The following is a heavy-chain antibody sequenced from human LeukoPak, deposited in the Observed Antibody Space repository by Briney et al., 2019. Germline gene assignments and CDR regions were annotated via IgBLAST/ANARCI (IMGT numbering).Heavy chain of an antibody. CDR2: IIPILGIA. J-gene: IGHJ4*02. Sequence: SVKVSRKASGGTFSSYAISWVRQAPGQGLEWMGRIIPILGIANYAQKFQGRVTVTADKSTSTAYMELSSLRSEDTAVYYCARDXXNWNYWLAFDYWGQGTLVTV. CDR1: GGTFSSYA. CDR3: ARDXXNWNYWLAFDY. D-gene: IGHD1-7*01. V-gene: IGHV1-69*04.